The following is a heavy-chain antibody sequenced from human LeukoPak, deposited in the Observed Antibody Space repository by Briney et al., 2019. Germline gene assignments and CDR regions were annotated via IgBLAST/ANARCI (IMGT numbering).Heavy chain of an antibody. CDR2: ITGSGGRT. CDR3: ARGPSGYHNT. V-gene: IGHV3-23*01. CDR1: GFTFSSYA. D-gene: IGHD5-12*01. Sequence: GGSLRLSCAASGFTFSSYAMSWVRQAPGKGLEWVSTITGSGGRTYYADSVKGRFTISRDNSKNTLYLQMDSLRADDTAVYYCARGPSGYHNTGGQGTLVTVSS. J-gene: IGHJ4*02.